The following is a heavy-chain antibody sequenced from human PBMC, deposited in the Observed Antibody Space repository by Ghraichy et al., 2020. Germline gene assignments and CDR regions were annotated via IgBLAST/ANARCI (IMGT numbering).Heavy chain of an antibody. D-gene: IGHD2-2*01. CDR3: ARVQRISQYQLLDPAFDI. Sequence: ASVKVSCKASGYTFTSYAMHWVRQAPGQRLEWMGWINAGNGNTKYSQKFQGRVTITRDTSASTAYMELSSLRSEDTAVYYCARVQRISQYQLLDPAFDIWGQGTMVTVSS. J-gene: IGHJ3*02. CDR2: INAGNGNT. V-gene: IGHV1-3*01. CDR1: GYTFTSYA.